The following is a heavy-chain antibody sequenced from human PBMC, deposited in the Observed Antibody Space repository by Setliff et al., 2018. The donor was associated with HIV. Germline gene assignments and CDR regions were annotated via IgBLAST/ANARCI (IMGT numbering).Heavy chain of an antibody. CDR3: ATQRDIVMVPGQGGFDI. Sequence: ASVKVSCKASTYTFSSYVINWVRQAPGQGLEWMGRISVYNGNTIYPQKLQGRVIMTTDTSTSTAYMELRSLRSDETAMYYCATQRDIVMVPGQGGFDIWAQGTMVTVSS. J-gene: IGHJ3*02. V-gene: IGHV1-18*01. CDR1: TYTFSSYV. D-gene: IGHD2-2*01. CDR2: ISVYNGNT.